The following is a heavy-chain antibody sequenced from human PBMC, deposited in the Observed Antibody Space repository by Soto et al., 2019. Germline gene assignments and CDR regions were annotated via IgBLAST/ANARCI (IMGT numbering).Heavy chain of an antibody. J-gene: IGHJ5*02. V-gene: IGHV3-30-3*01. CDR2: ISYDGSDK. Sequence: GGSLRLSCAASGFTFSSYAMHWVRQAPGKGLEWVALISYDGSDKDYADSVKGRFTISRDNSKNTLYLQMNSLRAEDTAVYYMAKIVFCGRHEIRYSSRHYNCFDAWCKGILVTVS. CDR3: AKIVFCGRHEIRYSSRHYNCFDA. CDR1: GFTFSSYA. D-gene: IGHD6-13*01.